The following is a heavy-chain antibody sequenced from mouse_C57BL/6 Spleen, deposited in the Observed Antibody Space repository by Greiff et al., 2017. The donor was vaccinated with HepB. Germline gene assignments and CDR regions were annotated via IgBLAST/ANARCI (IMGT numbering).Heavy chain of an antibody. CDR1: GFTFSSYG. Sequence: EVKLVESGGDLVKPGGSLKLSCAASGFTFSSYGMSWVRQTPDKRLEWVATISSGGSYTYYPDSVKGRFTISRDNAKNTLYLQMSSLKSEDTAMYYCARRYGSSYGYFDVWGTGTTVTVSS. J-gene: IGHJ1*03. V-gene: IGHV5-6*02. CDR3: ARRYGSSYGYFDV. CDR2: ISSGGSYT. D-gene: IGHD1-1*01.